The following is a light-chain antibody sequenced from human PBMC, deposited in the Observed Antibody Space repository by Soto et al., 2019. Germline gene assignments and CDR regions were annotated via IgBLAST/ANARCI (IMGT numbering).Light chain of an antibody. Sequence: QMTQSPSSLSASIGDGVSITCRASQGIKNDLCWYQQRPGQAPQRLIYAASSLQSGVPSRFSGSGFGPEFTLTISSLQPEDFATYYCLQHHTPPYTFGQGTKLEI. V-gene: IGKV1-17*01. CDR1: QGIKND. CDR2: AAS. CDR3: LQHHTPPYT. J-gene: IGKJ2*01.